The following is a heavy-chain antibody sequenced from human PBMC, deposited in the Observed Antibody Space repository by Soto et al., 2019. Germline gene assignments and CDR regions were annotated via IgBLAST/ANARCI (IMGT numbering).Heavy chain of an antibody. CDR3: ALGSWSGETFDI. V-gene: IGHV1-69*02. D-gene: IGHD6-13*01. CDR2: IIPMLAIT. J-gene: IGHJ3*02. CDR1: GGTFNVYT. Sequence: QVQLVQSGAEVKKPGSSVKVSCKASGGTFNVYTIIWVRQAPGQGLEWRRRIIPMLAITNYAQRLPGRVTLTADISTTTAYMELSSLASEDPAVYYCALGSWSGETFDIWGQGTLVTVSS.